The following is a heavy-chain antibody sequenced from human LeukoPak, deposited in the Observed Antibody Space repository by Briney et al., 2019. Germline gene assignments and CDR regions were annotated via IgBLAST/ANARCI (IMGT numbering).Heavy chain of an antibody. CDR1: GFSFSSYG. V-gene: IGHV3-23*01. Sequence: GGSLRLSCGASGFSFSSYGMHWVRQAPGKGLEWVSAISGSGGSTYYADSVKGRFTISRDNSKNTLYLQMNSLRAEDTAVYYCAKDLGGSSWYPYYFDYWGQGTLVTVSS. J-gene: IGHJ4*02. D-gene: IGHD6-13*01. CDR2: ISGSGGST. CDR3: AKDLGGSSWYPYYFDY.